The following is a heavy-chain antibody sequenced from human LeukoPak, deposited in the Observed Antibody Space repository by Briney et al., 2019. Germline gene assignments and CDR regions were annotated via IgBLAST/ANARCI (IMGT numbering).Heavy chain of an antibody. D-gene: IGHD3-3*01. CDR3: ARVRYKIWSSYYVDYYYYLDV. CDR2: INHSGGT. J-gene: IGHJ6*03. CDR1: GGTFSGYY. V-gene: IGHV4-34*01. Sequence: SETLYLTCAVYGGTFSGYYWSWIRQPPGKGLEWIGEINHSGGTNYNPPLKSRVTTSVDTPKNLYSLKLNSVTAADTAVYYCARVRYKIWSSYYVDYYYYLDVWGKGTTVTVSS.